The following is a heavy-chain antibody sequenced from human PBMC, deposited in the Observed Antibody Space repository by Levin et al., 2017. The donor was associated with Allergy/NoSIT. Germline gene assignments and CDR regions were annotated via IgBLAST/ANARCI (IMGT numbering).Heavy chain of an antibody. D-gene: IGHD3-10*01. CDR3: AKDWLGCFQH. Sequence: QAGGSLRLSCAASGFTFSSYGMHWVRQAPGKGLEWVAVISYDGSNKYYADSVKGRFTISRDNSKNTLYLQMNSLRAEDTAVYYCAKDWLGCFQHWGQGTLVTVSS. J-gene: IGHJ1*01. CDR1: GFTFSSYG. CDR2: ISYDGSNK. V-gene: IGHV3-30*18.